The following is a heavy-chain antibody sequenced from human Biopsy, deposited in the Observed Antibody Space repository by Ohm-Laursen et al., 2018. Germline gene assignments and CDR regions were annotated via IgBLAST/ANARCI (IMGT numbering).Heavy chain of an antibody. Sequence: SLRLSCAASGFTFDDYAMHWVRQVPGKGLEWVSGISWNSDDIGYADSVKGRFTISRDNARNALHLQMNSLRTEDTALYYCAKDLGLNYSDRFLFYYGMDVWGRGTTVPVSS. CDR2: ISWNSDDI. CDR1: GFTFDDYA. J-gene: IGHJ6*02. CDR3: AKDLGLNYSDRFLFYYGMDV. D-gene: IGHD4-17*01. V-gene: IGHV3-9*01.